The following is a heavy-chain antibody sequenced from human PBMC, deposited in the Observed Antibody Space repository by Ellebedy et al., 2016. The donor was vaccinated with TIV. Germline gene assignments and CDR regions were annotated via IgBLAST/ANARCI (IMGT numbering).Heavy chain of an antibody. CDR2: ISHDGFKK. CDR3: STLGAVAGTGNDY. V-gene: IGHV3-30*03. CDR1: GFTFSNYG. D-gene: IGHD6-19*01. J-gene: IGHJ4*02. Sequence: GESLKISCAVSGFTFSNYGMHWVRQAPGKGLEWVGVISHDGFKKYYGDSVKGRFTISRDNSRDTLYVHMSSLGPEDTAVYFCSTLGAVAGTGNDYWGQGTLVTVSS.